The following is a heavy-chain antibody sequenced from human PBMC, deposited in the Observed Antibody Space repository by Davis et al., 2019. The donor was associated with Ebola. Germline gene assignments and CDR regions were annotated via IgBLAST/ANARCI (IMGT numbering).Heavy chain of an antibody. J-gene: IGHJ4*02. D-gene: IGHD3-3*01. CDR3: ARSPSVLRFLEWFIDY. CDR1: GGSISSSSYY. V-gene: IGHV4-39*01. CDR2: IYYSGST. Sequence: MPSETLSLTCTVSGGSISSSSYYWGWIRQPPGKGLAWIGSIYYSGSTYYNPSLKSRVTISVDTSKNQFSLKLSSVTAADTAVYYCARSPSVLRFLEWFIDYWGQGTLVTVSS.